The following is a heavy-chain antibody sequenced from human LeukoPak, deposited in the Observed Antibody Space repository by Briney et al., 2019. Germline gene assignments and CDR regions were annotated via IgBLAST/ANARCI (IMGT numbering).Heavy chain of an antibody. V-gene: IGHV3-7*03. D-gene: IGHD3-10*01. CDR2: IKDDGREK. J-gene: IGHJ4*02. CDR1: GFTFSRYW. Sequence: GRSLRLSCVASGFTFSRYWVTWVRQAPGKGLEWVANIKDDGREKNYVDSVKGRFTISRDNAKNSMYLQMDSLRVEDTAVYYCGRDFTGFFDYWGQGTLVTVSS. CDR3: GRDFTGFFDY.